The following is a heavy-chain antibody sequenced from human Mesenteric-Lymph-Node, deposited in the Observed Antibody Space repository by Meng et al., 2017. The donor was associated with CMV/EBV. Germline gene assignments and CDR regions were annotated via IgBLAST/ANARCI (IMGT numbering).Heavy chain of an antibody. CDR1: GGSVSSGSYY. Sequence: SETLSLTCTVSGGSVSSGSYYWSWIRQPPGKGLEWIGYIYYSGFTRYNPSVKSRVTISVDTSGNQFSLKLSSATAADTAVYYCARSGNSFRDFDYWGQGTLVTVSS. J-gene: IGHJ4*02. V-gene: IGHV4-61*01. D-gene: IGHD5-18*01. CDR3: ARSGNSFRDFDY. CDR2: IYYSGFT.